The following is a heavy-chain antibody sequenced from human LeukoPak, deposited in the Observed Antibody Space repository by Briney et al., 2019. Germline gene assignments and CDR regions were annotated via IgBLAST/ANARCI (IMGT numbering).Heavy chain of an antibody. D-gene: IGHD4-17*01. CDR2: ISSSSSYI. V-gene: IGHV3-21*01. CDR1: GFTFSNYS. J-gene: IGHJ1*01. CDR3: AHTVTPRYFQF. Sequence: GGSLRLSCAASGFTFSNYSMAWVRQAPGKGLEWVSFISSSSSYIYYADSVKGRFTISRDNAKNSLYLQMNSLRTEDAALYYCAHTVTPRYFQFWGQGTLVTVSS.